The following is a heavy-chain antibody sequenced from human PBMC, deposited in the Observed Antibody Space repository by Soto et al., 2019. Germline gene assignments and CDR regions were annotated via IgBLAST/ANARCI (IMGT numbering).Heavy chain of an antibody. J-gene: IGHJ4*02. CDR2: LYCSGST. Sequence: QVQLQESGPGLVKPSQTLSLTCTVSGGSISSGGYYWSWIRQHPGKGLEWIGYLYCSGSTYYNPSLNSRVTRSVDTSKNQFSLKLSSVPAADTAVYYCARDCRIGYSPFDYWGQGTLVTVSS. V-gene: IGHV4-31*03. D-gene: IGHD6-13*01. CDR3: ARDCRIGYSPFDY. CDR1: GGSISSGGYY.